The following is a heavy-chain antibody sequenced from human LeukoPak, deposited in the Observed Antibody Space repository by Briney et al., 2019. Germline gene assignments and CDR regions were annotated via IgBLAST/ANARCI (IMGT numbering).Heavy chain of an antibody. CDR3: ARVVGATGGSAFDI. CDR2: IIPIFGTA. Sequence: ASVKVSCKASGGTFSSYAISWVRRAPGQGLEWLGGIIPIFGTANYAQKFQGRVTITADKSTSTAYMELSSLRSEDTAVYYCARVVGATGGSAFDIWGQGTMVTVSS. CDR1: GGTFSSYA. J-gene: IGHJ3*02. D-gene: IGHD1-26*01. V-gene: IGHV1-69*06.